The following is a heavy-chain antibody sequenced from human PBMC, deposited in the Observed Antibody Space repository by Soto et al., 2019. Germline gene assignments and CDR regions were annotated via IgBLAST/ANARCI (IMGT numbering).Heavy chain of an antibody. D-gene: IGHD2-2*01. CDR3: ARVYCSSTSCPMWDYYYDMDV. V-gene: IGHV1-69*13. CDR2: IIPIFGTA. J-gene: IGHJ6*02. Sequence: SVKVSCKASGGTFSSYAISWVRQAPGQGLEWMGGIIPIFGTANYAQKFQGRVTITADESTSTAYMELSSLRSEDTAVYYCARVYCSSTSCPMWDYYYDMDVWGQGTTVTVYS. CDR1: GGTFSSYA.